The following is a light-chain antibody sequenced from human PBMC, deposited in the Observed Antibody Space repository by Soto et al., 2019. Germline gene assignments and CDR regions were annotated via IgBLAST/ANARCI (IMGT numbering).Light chain of an antibody. J-gene: IGLJ1*01. CDR2: QDT. CDR1: KLGDKY. Sequence: SYELTQPPSVSVSPGQTASITCSGDKLGDKYTSWYQQKAGQSPVVVIYQDTERPSGIPERFSGSNSGNTATLTISGIQAIDEAAYFCQVWDSSTAYVFGSGTKV. CDR3: QVWDSSTAYV. V-gene: IGLV3-1*01.